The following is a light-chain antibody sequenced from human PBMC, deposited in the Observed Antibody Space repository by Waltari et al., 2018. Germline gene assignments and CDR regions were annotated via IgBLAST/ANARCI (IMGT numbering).Light chain of an antibody. CDR3: ASYTSSAIVV. CDR1: SRAFGVHTS. Sequence: QSALTQPASVSVSPGQSVTISCTGTSRAFGVHTSVSWYQHHPGQAPTLMIHHVTTRPSGVSSRFSGSKSANTAALTITGVQADDEALYYCASYTSSAIVVFGGGTRLTV. V-gene: IGLV2-14*03. CDR2: HVT. J-gene: IGLJ2*01.